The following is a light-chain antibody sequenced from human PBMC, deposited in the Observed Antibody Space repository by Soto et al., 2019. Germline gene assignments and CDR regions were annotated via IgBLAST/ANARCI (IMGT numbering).Light chain of an antibody. Sequence: DIQMTQSPSSVSASVGDGVTITCRASQGISSWLAWYQQKPGKAPKLMIYAASSLQSGVPSRFSGRGSGTDCTLTINNLQREDVAEYFCQQTYSNLWTFGQGTKVDIK. CDR3: QQTYSNLWT. CDR1: QGISSW. CDR2: AAS. J-gene: IGKJ1*01. V-gene: IGKV1-12*01.